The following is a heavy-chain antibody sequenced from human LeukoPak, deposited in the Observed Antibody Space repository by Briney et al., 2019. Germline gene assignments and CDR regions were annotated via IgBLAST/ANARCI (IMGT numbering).Heavy chain of an antibody. CDR1: GGSITSYY. CDR3: ARGGGYASPIGY. D-gene: IGHD5-12*01. Sequence: SETLSLTCTVSGGSITSYYWSWIRQPAGKGLEWIGRIYTSGITNYNPSLTSRVTISVDTSKSHFSLKLSSVTAADTAMYYCARGGGYASPIGYWGQGALVTVSS. J-gene: IGHJ4*02. V-gene: IGHV4-4*07. CDR2: IYTSGIT.